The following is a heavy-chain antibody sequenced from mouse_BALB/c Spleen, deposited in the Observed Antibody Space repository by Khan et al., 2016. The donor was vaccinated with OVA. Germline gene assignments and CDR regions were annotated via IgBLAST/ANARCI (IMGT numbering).Heavy chain of an antibody. CDR2: IRNKANGYTT. CDR3: GRYGVSLALDY. CDR1: EFTFTDYY. Sequence: EVELVESGGGLVQPGGSLRLSCTTSEFTFTDYYMSWVRQPPGEALEWLGFIRNKANGYTTEYSASVKGRFTISRDNSQSILFLQMNTLRAEDSATYYCGRYGVSLALDYWGQGTSVTVSS. J-gene: IGHJ4*01. V-gene: IGHV7-3*02.